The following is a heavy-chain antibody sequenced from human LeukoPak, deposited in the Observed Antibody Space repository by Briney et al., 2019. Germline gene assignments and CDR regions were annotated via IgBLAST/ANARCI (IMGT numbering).Heavy chain of an antibody. D-gene: IGHD2-21*02. CDR3: AMSNYCGGDCYTLSFDY. J-gene: IGHJ4*02. Sequence: PGGSLRLFCAASGFTFSSYSMNWVRQAPGKGLEWVSSISSSSSYIYYADSVKGRFTISRDNAKNSLYLQMNSLRAEDTAVYYCAMSNYCGGDCYTLSFDYWGQGTLVTVSS. CDR2: ISSSSSYI. CDR1: GFTFSSYS. V-gene: IGHV3-21*01.